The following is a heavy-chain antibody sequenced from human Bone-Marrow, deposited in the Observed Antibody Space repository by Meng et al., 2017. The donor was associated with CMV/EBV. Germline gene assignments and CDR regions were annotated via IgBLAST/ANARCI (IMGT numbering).Heavy chain of an antibody. CDR3: ATDRDH. Sequence: GSLRLTCIVSGGSISRSNYYWTWIRQPPGKGLEWIASIYYTGSTYYSPSLKSRLTISVDTSENHFSLRLNSVTAADTAVYYCATDRDHWGQGTLVTVSP. CDR2: IYYTGST. V-gene: IGHV4-39*07. J-gene: IGHJ4*02. CDR1: GGSISRSNYY.